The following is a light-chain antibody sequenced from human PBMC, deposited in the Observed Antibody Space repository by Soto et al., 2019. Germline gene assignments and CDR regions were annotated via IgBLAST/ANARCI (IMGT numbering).Light chain of an antibody. V-gene: IGKV3-20*01. CDR3: QQYGSSSYT. CDR1: QSISSSY. J-gene: IGKJ2*01. CDR2: AAS. Sequence: EIVLTQSPGTLSLSPGERATLSCRASQSISSSYLAWYQQNPGQAPRLLIYAASSRATGIPARFSGSGSGTDFTLTISRLEPEDFAVYYCQQYGSSSYTFGQGTQLEIK.